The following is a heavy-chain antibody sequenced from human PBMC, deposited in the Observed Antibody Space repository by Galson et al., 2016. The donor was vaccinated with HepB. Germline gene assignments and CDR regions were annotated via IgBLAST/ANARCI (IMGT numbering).Heavy chain of an antibody. CDR3: VRPHASRSLNHYYVMDG. D-gene: IGHD3-16*01. CDR1: GGPFSTYA. CDR2: IVPILRTP. V-gene: IGHV1-69*13. J-gene: IGHJ6*02. Sequence: SVKVSCKASGGPFSTYALSWVRQAPGQGLEWVGGIVPILRTPSYAQRLKGRVTITADESTSTVYMELSSLTYQDTAVYYCVRPHASRSLNHYYVMDGWGQGTPVTV.